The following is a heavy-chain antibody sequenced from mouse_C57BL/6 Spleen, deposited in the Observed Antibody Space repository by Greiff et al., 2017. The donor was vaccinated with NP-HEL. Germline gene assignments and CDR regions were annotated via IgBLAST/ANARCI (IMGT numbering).Heavy chain of an antibody. J-gene: IGHJ2*01. D-gene: IGHD2-3*01. CDR3: ARDHDGYPDY. Sequence: EVQLQQSGPELVKPGASVKISCKASGYTFTDYYMNWVKQSHGKSLEWIGDINPNNGGTSYNQKFKGKATLTVDKSSSTAYMELRSLTSEDSAVYYCARDHDGYPDYWGQGTTLTVSS. CDR1: GYTFTDYY. V-gene: IGHV1-26*01. CDR2: INPNNGGT.